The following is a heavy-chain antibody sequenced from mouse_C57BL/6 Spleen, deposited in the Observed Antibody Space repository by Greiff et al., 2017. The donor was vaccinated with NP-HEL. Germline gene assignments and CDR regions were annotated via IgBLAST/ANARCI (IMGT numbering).Heavy chain of an antibody. CDR3: ARFGYYDWYFDV. V-gene: IGHV1-26*01. D-gene: IGHD2-3*01. Sequence: VQLQQSGPELVKPGASVKISCKASGYTFTDYYMNWVKQSHGKSLEWIGDINPNNGGTSYNQKFKGKATLTVDKSSSTAYMELLSLTSEDSAVYYCARFGYYDWYFDVWGTGTTVTVSS. CDR2: INPNNGGT. CDR1: GYTFTDYY. J-gene: IGHJ1*03.